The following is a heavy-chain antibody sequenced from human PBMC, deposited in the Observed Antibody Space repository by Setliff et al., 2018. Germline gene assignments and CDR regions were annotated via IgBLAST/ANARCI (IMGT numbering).Heavy chain of an antibody. CDR2: IYTSWST. D-gene: IGHD3-3*01. CDR1: DDSISSRRYY. J-gene: IGHJ4*02. CDR3: ARAPRLEWILPTFDY. Sequence: SETLSLTCTVSDDSISSRRYYWGWFRQPAGKELEWIGQIYTSWSTNYNPSLKSRVTISLDTSKNQFSLSLTSVTAEDTAVYYCARAPRLEWILPTFDYWGQGTLVTVSS. V-gene: IGHV4-61*09.